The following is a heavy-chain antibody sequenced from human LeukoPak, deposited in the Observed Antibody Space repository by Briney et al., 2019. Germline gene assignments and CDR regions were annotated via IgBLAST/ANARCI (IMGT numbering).Heavy chain of an antibody. Sequence: SETLSLTCTVSDDSITMYYWTWIRQPPGKGLEWIGYVDHTGSTKFNPSLNGRVSISRDTSNNFFSLRLRSVTAADTAVYFCARGRVSSSTWYSTYYYFFYMDVWGKGTTVTVSS. CDR3: ARGRVSSSTWYSTYYYFFYMDV. V-gene: IGHV4-59*01. CDR2: VDHTGST. D-gene: IGHD4-11*01. J-gene: IGHJ6*03. CDR1: DDSITMYY.